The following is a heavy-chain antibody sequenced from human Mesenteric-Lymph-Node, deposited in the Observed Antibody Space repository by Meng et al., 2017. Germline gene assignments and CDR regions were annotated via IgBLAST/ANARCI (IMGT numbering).Heavy chain of an antibody. V-gene: IGHV5-51*01. CDR2: IYPGDSDT. Sequence: GESLKISCKGSGYSFTSYWIGWVRQMPGKGLEWMGIIYPGDSDTRYSPSFQGQVTISADKSISTAYLQWSNLKASDTAMYYCARRYHYDSSGTYYFDYWGQGTLVTVSS. D-gene: IGHD3-22*01. J-gene: IGHJ4*02. CDR1: GYSFTSYW. CDR3: ARRYHYDSSGTYYFDY.